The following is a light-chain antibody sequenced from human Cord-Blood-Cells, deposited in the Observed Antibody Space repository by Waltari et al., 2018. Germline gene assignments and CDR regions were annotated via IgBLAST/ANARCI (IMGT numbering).Light chain of an antibody. J-gene: IGKJ4*01. V-gene: IGKV1-39*01. Sequence: QMTQSPSSLSASVGDRVTITCRASQSISSYLNWYQQKPGKAPKLLIYAASSLQSGVPSRFSGSGSGTDFTLTISSLQPEDFATYYCQQSYSTPLTFGGGTKVEIK. CDR1: QSISSY. CDR2: AAS. CDR3: QQSYSTPLT.